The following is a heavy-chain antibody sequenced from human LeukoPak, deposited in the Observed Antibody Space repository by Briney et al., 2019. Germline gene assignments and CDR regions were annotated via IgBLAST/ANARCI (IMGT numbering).Heavy chain of an antibody. CDR2: IDPDGSTT. CDR1: GFTLSSYW. CDR3: TRVQAGRAGLMDV. Sequence: GSLRLSCAASGFTLSSYWMHWVRQAPGEGLVWVSRIDPDGSTTNYADSVKGRFSTSRDNAKNTLYLQMNSLRAEDTALYYCTRVQAGRAGLMDVWGRGTTVTVSS. J-gene: IGHJ6*02. V-gene: IGHV3-74*01. D-gene: IGHD6-13*01.